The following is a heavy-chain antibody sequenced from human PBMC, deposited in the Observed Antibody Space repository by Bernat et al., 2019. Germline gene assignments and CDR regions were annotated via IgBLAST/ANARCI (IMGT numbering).Heavy chain of an antibody. D-gene: IGHD1-26*01. J-gene: IGHJ6*02. CDR3: ARDKWELLGTNYYYYGMDV. CDR1: GFTFSSYA. V-gene: IGHV3-30-3*01. CDR2: ISYDGSNK. Sequence: QVQLVESGGGVVQPGRSLRLSCAASGFTFSSYAMHWVRQAPGKGLEWVAVISYDGSNKYYADSVKGRFTISRDNSKNTLYLQMNSLRAEDTAVYYCARDKWELLGTNYYYYGMDVWGQGTTVTVSS.